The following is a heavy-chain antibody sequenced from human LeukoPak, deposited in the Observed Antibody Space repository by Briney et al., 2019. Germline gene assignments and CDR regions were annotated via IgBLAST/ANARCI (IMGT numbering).Heavy chain of an antibody. CDR3: AGRPDTAMVPIFDY. Sequence: ASVKVSCKASGYTFTSYYMHWVRQAPGQGLEWMGWISAYNGNTDLAQKLQGRVTMTGDTSISTVYMELSRLSSDDTAVYFCAGRPDTAMVPIFDYWGQGTLVTISS. CDR2: ISAYNGNT. V-gene: IGHV1-2*02. J-gene: IGHJ4*02. CDR1: GYTFTSYY. D-gene: IGHD5-18*01.